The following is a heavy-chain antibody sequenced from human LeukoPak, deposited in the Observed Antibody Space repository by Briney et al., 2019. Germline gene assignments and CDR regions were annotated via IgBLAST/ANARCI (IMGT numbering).Heavy chain of an antibody. CDR3: ATDRITMVRGVIMKGGFDY. CDR2: INPSGGST. CDR1: GYTFTSYY. D-gene: IGHD3-10*01. Sequence: GASVKVSCKASGYTFTSYYMHWVRQAPGQGLEWMGIINPSGGSTSYAQKFQGRVTMTEDTSTDTAYMELSSLRSEDTAVYYCATDRITMVRGVIMKGGFDYWGQGTLVTVSS. J-gene: IGHJ4*02. V-gene: IGHV1-46*01.